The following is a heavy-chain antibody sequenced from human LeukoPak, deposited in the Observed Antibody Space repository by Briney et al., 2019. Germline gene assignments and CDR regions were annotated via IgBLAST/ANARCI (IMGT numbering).Heavy chain of an antibody. J-gene: IGHJ4*02. CDR3: AKDQGVYGILWWPGY. Sequence: GGSLRLSCVASGFTFRRFGMHWVRQAPGKGLDWVTFIRTDGSNKYYADSVKGRFTISRDNSKNTLYLQMNSLRAEDTALYYCAKDQGVYGILWWPGYWGQGTLVTVSS. CDR1: GFTFRRFG. CDR2: IRTDGSNK. V-gene: IGHV3-30*02. D-gene: IGHD2-21*01.